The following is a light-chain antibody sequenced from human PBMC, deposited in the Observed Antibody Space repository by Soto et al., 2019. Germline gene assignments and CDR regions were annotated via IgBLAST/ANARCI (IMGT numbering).Light chain of an antibody. V-gene: IGKV3-11*01. J-gene: IGKJ1*01. CDR1: QSVSSY. CDR3: QQYNNWPRT. Sequence: EIVLTQSPATLSLSPGERATLSCRASQSVSSYLAWYQQKPGQSPSLLIYDASNRATGIPARFSGSGSGTDLTITISSLEPEDGAVYYCQQYNNWPRTFGQGTKVDIK. CDR2: DAS.